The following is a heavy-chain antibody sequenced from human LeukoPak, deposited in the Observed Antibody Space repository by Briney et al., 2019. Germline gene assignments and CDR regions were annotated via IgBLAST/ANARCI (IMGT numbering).Heavy chain of an antibody. CDR1: GYTFTGYY. V-gene: IGHV1-2*06. Sequence: ASVKVSCKASGYTFTGYYIHWVRQAPGQGLEWMGRINPNSGGTNYAQKFQGRVTMTRDTSISTAYMELSRLRSDDTAVYYCARARITMVREVLNWFDPWGQGTLVTVSS. CDR3: ARARITMVREVLNWFDP. J-gene: IGHJ5*02. CDR2: INPNSGGT. D-gene: IGHD3-10*01.